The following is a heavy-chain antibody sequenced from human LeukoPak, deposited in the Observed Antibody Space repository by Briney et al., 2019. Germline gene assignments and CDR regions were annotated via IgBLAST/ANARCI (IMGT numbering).Heavy chain of an antibody. CDR1: GGSISSYY. CDR3: ARGRGYNSFDY. Sequence: PSETLSLTCTVSGGSISSYYWSWIRQPPGKGLEWIGYIYYSGSTNYSPSLKSRVTISVDTSKNQFSLRLNSVTAADTAVYYCARGRGYNSFDYWGQGTLVTVSS. J-gene: IGHJ4*02. D-gene: IGHD5-24*01. V-gene: IGHV4-59*12. CDR2: IYYSGST.